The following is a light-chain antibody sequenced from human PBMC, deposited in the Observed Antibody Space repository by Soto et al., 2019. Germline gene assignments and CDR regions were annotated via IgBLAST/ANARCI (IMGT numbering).Light chain of an antibody. Sequence: EIVMTQSPATLSVSPGERATLPCRASQSVRSNLAWYQQKPGQAPRLLIYDAATRATGIPARFSGSESGTEFNLTISSLQAEDFAVYYCQQYNNWPPLTFGGGTKVDIK. CDR2: DAA. J-gene: IGKJ4*01. CDR1: QSVRSN. CDR3: QQYNNWPPLT. V-gene: IGKV3-15*01.